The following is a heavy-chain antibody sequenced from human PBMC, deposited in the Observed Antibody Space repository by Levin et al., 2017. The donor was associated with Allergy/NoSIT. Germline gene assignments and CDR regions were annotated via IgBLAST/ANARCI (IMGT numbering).Heavy chain of an antibody. CDR1: GFNFSSYG. J-gene: IGHJ6*02. D-gene: IGHD2-2*01. CDR2: ISFDGNNK. CDR3: VKRPGPAATSAMDV. V-gene: IGHV3-30*18. Sequence: GESLKISCVASGFNFSSYGMHWVRQAPGKGLEWVAVISFDGNNKYYRDSVKGRFTISRDNSRHTLFLQMNSLRVEDSSLYYCVKRPGPAATSAMDVWGQGTTVIVSS.